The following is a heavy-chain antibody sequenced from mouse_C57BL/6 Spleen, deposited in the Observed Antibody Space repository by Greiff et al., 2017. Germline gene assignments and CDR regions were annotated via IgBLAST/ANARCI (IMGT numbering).Heavy chain of an antibody. D-gene: IGHD2-1*01. CDR2: IWRGGST. Sequence: VKLVESGPGLVQPSQSLSITCTVSGFSLTSYGVHWVRQSPGKGLEWLGVIWRGGSTDYNAAFMSRLSITKDNSKSQVFFKMNSLQADDTAIYYCAKNPLYYGNYEGAMDYWGQGTSVTVSS. V-gene: IGHV2-5*01. J-gene: IGHJ4*01. CDR3: AKNPLYYGNYEGAMDY. CDR1: GFSLTSYG.